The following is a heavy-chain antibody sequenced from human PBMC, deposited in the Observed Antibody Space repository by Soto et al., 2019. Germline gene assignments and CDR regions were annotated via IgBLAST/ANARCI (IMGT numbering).Heavy chain of an antibody. J-gene: IGHJ4*02. V-gene: IGHV4-30-2*01. Sequence: QLQLQESRSGLVKPSQTLSLTCAVSGGSISSGGYSWSWIRQPPGKGMEWIGYIYHSGSTYYNPSLKSRVTISVARSKNQFSLKLSSVTAADTAVYYCAAGGGLPRYYWGQGTLVSVSS. CDR3: AAGGGLPRYY. D-gene: IGHD5-12*01. CDR1: GGSISSGGYS. CDR2: IYHSGST.